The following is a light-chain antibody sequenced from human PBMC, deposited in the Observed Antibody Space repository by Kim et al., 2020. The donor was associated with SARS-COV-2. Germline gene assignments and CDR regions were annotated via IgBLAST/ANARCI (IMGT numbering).Light chain of an antibody. Sequence: GQRVTISCSGSGPNIGSNTVNWYQQLPGTAPKLLIYSNNQRPSGVPDRFSGSKSGTSASLAISGLQSEDEADYYCAAWDDSLNAVVFGGGTQLTVL. V-gene: IGLV1-44*01. CDR2: SNN. J-gene: IGLJ2*01. CDR3: AAWDDSLNAVV. CDR1: GPNIGSNT.